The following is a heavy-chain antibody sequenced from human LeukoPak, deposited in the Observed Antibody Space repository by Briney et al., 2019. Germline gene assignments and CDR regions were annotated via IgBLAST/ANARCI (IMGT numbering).Heavy chain of an antibody. V-gene: IGHV1-2*04. CDR3: ARDRRPVVPAAICPAWNWFDP. J-gene: IGHJ5*02. D-gene: IGHD2-2*01. Sequence: ASVKVSCKASGYTFTGYYMHWVRQAPGQGLEWMGWINPNSGGTNYAQKFQGWVTMTRDTSISTAYMELSRLRSDDTAVYYCARDRRPVVPAAICPAWNWFDPWGQGTLVTVSS. CDR1: GYTFTGYY. CDR2: INPNSGGT.